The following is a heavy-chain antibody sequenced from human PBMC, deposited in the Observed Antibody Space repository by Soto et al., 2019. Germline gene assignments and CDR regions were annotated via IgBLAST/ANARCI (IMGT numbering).Heavy chain of an antibody. CDR1: GGSISSSSYY. CDR2: IYYSGST. V-gene: IGHV4-39*01. D-gene: IGHD6-13*01. Sequence: SDTLSLTCTVSGGSISSSSYYWGWIRQPPGKGLEWIGSIYYSGSTYYNPSLKSRVTISVDTSKNQFSLKLSSVTAADTAVYYCASPGIAAAGLDYWGQGTLVTVSS. J-gene: IGHJ4*02. CDR3: ASPGIAAAGLDY.